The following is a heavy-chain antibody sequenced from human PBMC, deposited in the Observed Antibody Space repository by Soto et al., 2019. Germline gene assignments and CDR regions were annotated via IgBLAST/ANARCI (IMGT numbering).Heavy chain of an antibody. CDR3: TTDVTYYYGSGRIYYMDV. CDR1: GFTFSNAW. V-gene: IGHV3-15*01. J-gene: IGHJ6*03. CDR2: IKSKTDGGTT. D-gene: IGHD3-10*01. Sequence: GGSLRLSCAASGFTFSNAWMSWVRQAPGKGLEWVGRIKSKTDGGTTDYAAPVKGRFTISRDDSKNTLYLQMNSLKTEDTAVYYCTTDVTYYYGSGRIYYMDVWGKGTTVTVSS.